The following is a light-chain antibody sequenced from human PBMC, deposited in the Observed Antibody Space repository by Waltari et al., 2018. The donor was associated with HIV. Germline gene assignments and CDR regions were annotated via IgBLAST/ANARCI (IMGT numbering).Light chain of an antibody. J-gene: IGLJ2*01. CDR2: RNN. CDR1: SSHYGSYY. V-gene: IGLV1-47*01. Sequence: QSVLTQPPSASGTPGQRVTTSCSGSSSHYGSYYVNWYQKLPGTATKLLIDRNNQRPSGVPDRFSGSKAGTSASLAISGLRSEDEADYYCAAWADSLSAVVFGGGTKLTVL. CDR3: AAWADSLSAVV.